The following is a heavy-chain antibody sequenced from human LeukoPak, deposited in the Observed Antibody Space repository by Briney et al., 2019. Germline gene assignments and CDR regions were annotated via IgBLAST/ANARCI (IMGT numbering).Heavy chain of an antibody. CDR3: TRDRTHNWFDP. CDR1: EYSFVRYY. V-gene: IGHV1-46*01. Sequence: SVKVSCKVSEYSFVRYYIHWVRQAPGAGLEWVGLIHHNDGIRNYAQKFQDRVTMTVDRSTTTFYTELGSLTSEGTAVYYCTRDRTHNWFDPWGQGTLVTVSP. J-gene: IGHJ5*02. CDR2: IHHNDGIR.